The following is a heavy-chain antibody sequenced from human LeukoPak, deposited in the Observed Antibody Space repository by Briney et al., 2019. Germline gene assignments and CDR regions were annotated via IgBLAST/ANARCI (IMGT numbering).Heavy chain of an antibody. V-gene: IGHV3-53*01. CDR1: GFTFSSYE. J-gene: IGHJ4*02. CDR2: IYSGGST. CDR3: ARGSLDSGSYYAGY. D-gene: IGHD3-10*01. Sequence: GGSLRLSCAASGFTFSSYEMNWVRQAPGKGLEWVSVIYSGGSTYYADSVKGRFTISRDNSKNTLYLQMNSLRAEDTAVYYCARGSLDSGSYYAGYWGQGTLVTVSS.